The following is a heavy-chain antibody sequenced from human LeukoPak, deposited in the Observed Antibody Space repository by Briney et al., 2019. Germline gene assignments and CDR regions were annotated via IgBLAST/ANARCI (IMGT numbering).Heavy chain of an antibody. CDR3: AIRYYYGSGSYDY. D-gene: IGHD3-10*01. V-gene: IGHV4-39*01. J-gene: IGHJ4*02. Sequence: SETLSLTCTVSGGSISSSSYYWGWIRQPPGKGLEWIGNIYYSGSTYYNPSLKSRVTISVDTSKNQFSLKLSSMTAADTAVFYCAIRYYYGSGSYDYWGQGTLVTVSS. CDR1: GGSISSSSYY. CDR2: IYYSGST.